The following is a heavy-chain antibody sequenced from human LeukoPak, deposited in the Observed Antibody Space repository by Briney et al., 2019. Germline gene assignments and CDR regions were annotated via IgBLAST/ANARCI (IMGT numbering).Heavy chain of an antibody. Sequence: GGPLRLSCAASGFTFSTYWMHWVRQAPGKGLVWVSRINSDGSSPRCPDSVKGRFTISRDNAMSMLYLQMNSLRAEDTAVYYCARPYSYHDCWDWGQGTLVTVSS. CDR3: ARPYSYHDCWD. V-gene: IGHV3-74*01. CDR2: INSDGSSP. CDR1: GFTFSTYW. J-gene: IGHJ4*02. D-gene: IGHD3-3*01.